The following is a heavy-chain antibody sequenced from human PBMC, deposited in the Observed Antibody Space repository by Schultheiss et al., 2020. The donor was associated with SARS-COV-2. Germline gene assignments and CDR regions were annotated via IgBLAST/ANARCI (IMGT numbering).Heavy chain of an antibody. D-gene: IGHD3-10*01. CDR1: GGSISSSSYY. J-gene: IGHJ4*02. V-gene: IGHV4-39*07. CDR3: AREHYGSLY. Sequence: SETLSLTCTVSGGSISSSSYYWGWIRQPPGKGLEWIGSIYYSGSTYYNPSLKSRVTISVDTSKNQFSLKLSSVTAADTAVYYCAREHYGSLYWGQGTLVTVSS. CDR2: IYYSGST.